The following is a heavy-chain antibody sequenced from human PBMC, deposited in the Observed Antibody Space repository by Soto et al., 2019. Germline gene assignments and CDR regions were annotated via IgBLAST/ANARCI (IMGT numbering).Heavy chain of an antibody. V-gene: IGHV3-30-3*01. J-gene: IGHJ4*02. CDR1: GFTFSSYA. CDR3: ARILAYCSSTSCFDY. D-gene: IGHD2-2*01. CDR2: ISYDGSNK. Sequence: GGSLRLSCAASGFTFSSYAMHWVRQAPGKGLEWVAVISYDGSNKYYAGSVKGRFTISRDNSKNTLYLQMNSLRAEDTAVYYCARILAYCSSTSCFDYWGQGTLVTVSS.